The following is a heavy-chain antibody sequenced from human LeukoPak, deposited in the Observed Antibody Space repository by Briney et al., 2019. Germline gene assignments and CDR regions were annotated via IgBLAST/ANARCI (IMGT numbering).Heavy chain of an antibody. CDR2: IDHSGST. CDR1: GGSFSGYY. Sequence: SETLSLTCAVYGGSFSGYYWSWIRQPPGKGLEWIGEIDHSGSTNYNPSLKSRVTISVDTSKNQFSLKLSSVTAADTAVYYCARDGYNPIDYWGQGTLVTVSS. J-gene: IGHJ4*02. D-gene: IGHD5-24*01. V-gene: IGHV4-34*01. CDR3: ARDGYNPIDY.